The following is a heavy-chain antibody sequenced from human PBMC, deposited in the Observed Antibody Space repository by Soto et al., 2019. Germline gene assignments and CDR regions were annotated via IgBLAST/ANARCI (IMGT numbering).Heavy chain of an antibody. CDR2: IYYSGST. J-gene: IGHJ4*02. Sequence: PSETLSLTCTVSGGSIIGGGYYWSWIRQHPGKGLEGIGYIYYSGSTYYNPSLKSRVTISVDTSKNQFSLKLSSVTAADTAVYYCARDHGLSETITGNYFDYWGQGTLVTVSS. D-gene: IGHD1-20*01. V-gene: IGHV4-31*03. CDR3: ARDHGLSETITGNYFDY. CDR1: GGSIIGGGYY.